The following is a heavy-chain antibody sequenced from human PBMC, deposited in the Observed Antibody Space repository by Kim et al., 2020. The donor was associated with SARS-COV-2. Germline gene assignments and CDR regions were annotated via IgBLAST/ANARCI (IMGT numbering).Heavy chain of an antibody. CDR1: GYTFTSYA. Sequence: ASVKVSCKASGYTFTSYAMHWVRQAPGQRLEWMGWINAGNGNTKYSQKFQGRVTITRDTSASTAYMELSSLRSEDTAVYYCARGRGSMVRGVIYGGVDLDFDYWGQGTLVTVSS. CDR2: INAGNGNT. D-gene: IGHD3-10*01. CDR3: ARGRGSMVRGVIYGGVDLDFDY. V-gene: IGHV1-3*01. J-gene: IGHJ4*02.